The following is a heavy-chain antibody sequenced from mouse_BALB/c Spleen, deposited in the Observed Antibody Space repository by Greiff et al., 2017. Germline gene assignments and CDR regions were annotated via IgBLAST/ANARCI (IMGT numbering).Heavy chain of an antibody. Sequence: VQVVESGPGLVQPSQSLSITCTVSGFSLTSYGVHWVRQSPGKGLEWLGVIWSGGSTDYNAAFISRLSISKDNSKSQVFFKMNSLQANDTAIYYCARNSPIYYDPVDYWGQGTSVTVSS. D-gene: IGHD2-4*01. CDR2: IWSGGST. CDR3: ARNSPIYYDPVDY. V-gene: IGHV2-2*02. J-gene: IGHJ4*01. CDR1: GFSLTSYG.